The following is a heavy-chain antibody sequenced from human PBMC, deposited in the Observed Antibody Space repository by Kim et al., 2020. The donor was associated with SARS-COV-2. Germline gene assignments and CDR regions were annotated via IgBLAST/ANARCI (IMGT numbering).Heavy chain of an antibody. CDR1: GFTFSSYA. V-gene: IGHV3-64D*06. Sequence: GGSLRLSCSASGFTFSSYAMHWVRQAPGKGLEYVSAISSNGGSTYYADSVKGRFTISRDNSKNTLYLQMSSLRAEDTAVYYCVKGALWFGELLYYYYYGMDVWGQGTTVTVSS. D-gene: IGHD3-10*01. J-gene: IGHJ6*02. CDR3: VKGALWFGELLYYYYYGMDV. CDR2: ISSNGGST.